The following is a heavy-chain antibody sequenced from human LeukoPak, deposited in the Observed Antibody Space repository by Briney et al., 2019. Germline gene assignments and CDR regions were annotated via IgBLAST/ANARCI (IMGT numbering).Heavy chain of an antibody. V-gene: IGHV3-21*01. CDR2: ISSSSSYI. Sequence: GGSLRLSCAASGFTFSSYSMNWVRQAPGKGLEWVSSISSSSSYIYYADSVKGRFTISGDNAKNSLYLQMNSLRAEDTAVYYCARDLVFDILSPGDFDYWGQGTLVTVSS. D-gene: IGHD3-9*01. CDR1: GFTFSSYS. J-gene: IGHJ4*02. CDR3: ARDLVFDILSPGDFDY.